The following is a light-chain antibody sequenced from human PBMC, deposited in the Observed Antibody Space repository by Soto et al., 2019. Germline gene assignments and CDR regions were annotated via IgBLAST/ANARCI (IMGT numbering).Light chain of an antibody. CDR3: QQRSNWPPRYT. CDR1: QSGFGPY. J-gene: IGKJ2*01. CDR2: AAS. V-gene: IGKV3D-20*02. Sequence: EIVLTQSPGTLSLSPGDGATLSCRASQSGFGPYLAWFQQRPGQAPRLLVYAASNRATGIPDRFTGSGSGTDFTLTISRLEPEDFAVYYCQQRSNWPPRYTFGQGTKLEIK.